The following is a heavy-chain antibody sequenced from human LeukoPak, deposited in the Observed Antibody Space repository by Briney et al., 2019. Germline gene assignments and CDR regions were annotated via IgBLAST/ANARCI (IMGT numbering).Heavy chain of an antibody. Sequence: SVKVSCKASGGTFSSYAISWVRQAPGQGLEWMGGIIPIFGTANYAQKFQGRVTIAADESTSTAYMELSSLRSEDTAVYYCAREPNNNPPGDGYYYGMDVWGQGTTVTVSS. CDR1: GGTFSSYA. CDR2: IIPIFGTA. D-gene: IGHD3-10*01. V-gene: IGHV1-69*01. J-gene: IGHJ6*02. CDR3: AREPNNNPPGDGYYYGMDV.